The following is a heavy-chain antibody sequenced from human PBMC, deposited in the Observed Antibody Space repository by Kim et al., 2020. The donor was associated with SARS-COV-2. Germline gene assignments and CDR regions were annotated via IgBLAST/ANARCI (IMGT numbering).Heavy chain of an antibody. J-gene: IGHJ4*02. D-gene: IGHD1-26*01. V-gene: IGHV7-4-1*02. Sequence: AQGFTGRFVFSLDTSVSTAYLQISSLKAEDTAVYYCARRGPGGSNKNFDYWGQGTLVTVSS. CDR3: ARRGPGGSNKNFDY.